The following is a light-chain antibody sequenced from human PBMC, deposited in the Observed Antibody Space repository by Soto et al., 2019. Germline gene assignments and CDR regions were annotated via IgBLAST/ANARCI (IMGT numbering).Light chain of an antibody. Sequence: AIRMTQSPSSLSASTGDRVTITCRASQGISSYLAWYQQKPGKAPKLLIYAASSLQSGVPSRFSGSGSGADFTLTISSLQFEDFAVYYCQQYNNWPRTFGQGTKVDIK. CDR3: QQYNNWPRT. CDR1: QGISSY. J-gene: IGKJ1*01. CDR2: AAS. V-gene: IGKV1-8*01.